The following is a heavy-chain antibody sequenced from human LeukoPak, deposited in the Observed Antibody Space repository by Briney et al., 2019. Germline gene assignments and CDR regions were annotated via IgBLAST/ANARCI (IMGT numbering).Heavy chain of an antibody. CDR1: GFTFSSYS. Sequence: GGSLRLSCAASGFTFSSYSMNWVRQAPGKGLEWVSSISNSSNYIYYADSVKGRFTISRDNAKNSLYLQMNSLRAEDTAVYYCARGQFRYYDSSGYYGPDYWGQGTLVTVSS. J-gene: IGHJ4*02. CDR3: ARGQFRYYDSSGYYGPDY. D-gene: IGHD3-22*01. V-gene: IGHV3-21*01. CDR2: ISNSSNYI.